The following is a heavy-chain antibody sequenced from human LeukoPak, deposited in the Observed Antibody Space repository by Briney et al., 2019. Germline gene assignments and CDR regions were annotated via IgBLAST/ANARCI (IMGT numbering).Heavy chain of an antibody. CDR1: GGSISSGGYY. D-gene: IGHD3-3*01. J-gene: IGHJ4*02. CDR2: IYYSGST. V-gene: IGHV4-39*07. CDR3: ARDIGLGEWLFGEFDY. Sequence: PSQTLSLTCTVSGGSISSGGYYWGWIRQPPGKGLEWIGSIYYSGSTYYNPSLKSRVTISVDTSKNQFSLKLSSVTSADTAVYYCARDIGLGEWLFGEFDYWGQGTLVTVSS.